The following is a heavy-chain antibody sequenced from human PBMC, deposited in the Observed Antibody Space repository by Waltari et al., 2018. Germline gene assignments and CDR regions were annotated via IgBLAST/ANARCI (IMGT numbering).Heavy chain of an antibody. J-gene: IGHJ3*02. D-gene: IGHD3-3*01. Sequence: QITLKESGPTLVKPTQTLTLTCTFSGFSLSTSGVGVGWIRQPPGKALEWLALIYWDADKRYSPHLNSRLNITKDTSKNQVVLTMTNMDPVDTATYYCAHSKPPLYYDFWSGYYRDAFDIWGQGTMVTVSS. CDR2: IYWDADK. CDR3: AHSKPPLYYDFWSGYYRDAFDI. CDR1: GFSLSTSGVG. V-gene: IGHV2-5*02.